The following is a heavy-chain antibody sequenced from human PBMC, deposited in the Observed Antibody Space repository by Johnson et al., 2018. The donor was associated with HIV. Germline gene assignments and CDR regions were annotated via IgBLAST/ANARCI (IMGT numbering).Heavy chain of an antibody. CDR2: ISSGASSI. J-gene: IGHJ3*02. D-gene: IGHD3-16*01. CDR3: ATCSDQVLLGGDAFDI. Sequence: QVQLVESGGDLVKPEGSLRLSCVASGFVFSDSHMSWIRQAPGRGLEWISYISSGASSIYSADSVQGRFTISRDNAKNSLYLQMNSLRAEDAAVYYCATCSDQVLLGGDAFDIWGQGTMVTVSS. V-gene: IGHV3-11*04. CDR1: GFVFSDSH.